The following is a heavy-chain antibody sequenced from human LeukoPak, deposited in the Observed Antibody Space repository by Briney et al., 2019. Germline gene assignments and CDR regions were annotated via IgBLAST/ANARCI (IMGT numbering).Heavy chain of an antibody. CDR1: GFTFSSYW. V-gene: IGHV3-74*01. CDR3: ARDTSDRGYYDFWSGYPKNSDYFDY. D-gene: IGHD3-3*01. CDR2: INSDGSST. Sequence: GGSLRLSCAASGFTFSSYWMHWVRQAPGKGLVWVSRINSDGSSTSYADSVKGRFTISRDNAKNTLYLQMNSLRAEDTAVYYCARDTSDRGYYDFWSGYPKNSDYFDYWGQGTLVTVSS. J-gene: IGHJ4*02.